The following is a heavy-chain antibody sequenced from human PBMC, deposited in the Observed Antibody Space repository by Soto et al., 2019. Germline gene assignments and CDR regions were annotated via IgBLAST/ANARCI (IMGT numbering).Heavy chain of an antibody. CDR3: ARGEPYYDFWSGYYLLHWFDP. J-gene: IGHJ5*02. D-gene: IGHD3-3*01. V-gene: IGHV4-34*01. Sequence: SETLSLTCAVYGGSFSGYYWSWIRQPPGKGLEWIGEINHSGSTNYNPSLKSRVTISVDTSKNQFSLKLSSVTAADTAVYYCARGEPYYDFWSGYYLLHWFDPWGQGTLVTVS. CDR1: GGSFSGYY. CDR2: INHSGST.